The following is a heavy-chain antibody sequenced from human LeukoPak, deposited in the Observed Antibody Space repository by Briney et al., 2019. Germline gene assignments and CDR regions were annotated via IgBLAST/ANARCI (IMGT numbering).Heavy chain of an antibody. Sequence: GGSLRLSCAASGFTFSSYSMNWVRQAPGKGLEWVSYISSSSSTIYYADSVKGRFTISRDNAKNSLYLQMNSLRAEDTAVYYCAKDFGYFDWSDAFDIWGQGTMVTVSS. J-gene: IGHJ3*02. CDR1: GFTFSSYS. CDR3: AKDFGYFDWSDAFDI. CDR2: ISSSSSTI. D-gene: IGHD3-9*01. V-gene: IGHV3-48*04.